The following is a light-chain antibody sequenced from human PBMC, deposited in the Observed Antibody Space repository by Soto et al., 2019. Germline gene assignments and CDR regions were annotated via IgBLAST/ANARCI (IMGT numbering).Light chain of an antibody. CDR1: QSVFSNSNNKNC. CDR3: QHYYSIPWT. V-gene: IGKV4-1*01. CDR2: WAS. Sequence: DIVMTQSPDSLAVSLGERATINCKSSQSVFSNSNNKNCIAWYQQKSGQPPKLLIYWASSRESGVPDRFGGGGSGTDFTLTISSLQAEDVATYYCQHYYSIPWTFGQGTRVEIK. J-gene: IGKJ1*01.